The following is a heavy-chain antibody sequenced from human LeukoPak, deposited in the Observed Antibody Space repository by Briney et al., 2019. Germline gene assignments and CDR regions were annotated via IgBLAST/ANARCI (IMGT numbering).Heavy chain of an antibody. CDR2: ISYDGSNK. J-gene: IGHJ4*02. Sequence: GGSLRLSCAASGFTFSSYGMHWVRQAPGKGLEWVAVISYDGSNKYYADSVKGRFTISRDNAKNSLYLQMNSLRAEDTAVYYCANVEMATMFYWGQGTLVTVSS. CDR1: GFTFSSYG. V-gene: IGHV3-30*18. CDR3: ANVEMATMFY. D-gene: IGHD5-24*01.